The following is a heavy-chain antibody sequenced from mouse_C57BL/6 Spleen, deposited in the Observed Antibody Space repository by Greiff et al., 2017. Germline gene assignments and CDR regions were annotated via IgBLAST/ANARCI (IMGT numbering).Heavy chain of an antibody. CDR3: TGGFYYGNPFFAY. V-gene: IGHV6-3*01. Sequence: EVQGVESGGGLVQPGGSMKLSCVASGFTFSNYWMNWVRQSPEKGLEWVAQIRLKSDNYATHYAESVKGRFTISRDDSKSSVYLQMNNLRAEDTGIYYCTGGFYYGNPFFAYWGQGTLVTVSA. CDR2: IRLKSDNYAT. CDR1: GFTFSNYW. D-gene: IGHD2-1*01. J-gene: IGHJ3*01.